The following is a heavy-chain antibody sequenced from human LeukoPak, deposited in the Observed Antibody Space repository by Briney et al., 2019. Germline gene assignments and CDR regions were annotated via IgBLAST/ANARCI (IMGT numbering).Heavy chain of an antibody. CDR1: GYTFTGYY. V-gene: IGHV1-2*06. D-gene: IGHD1-1*01. CDR2: INPNSGGT. Sequence: ASVKVSCKASGYTFTGYYMHWVRQAPGQGLEWMGRINPNSGGTNYAQKFRGRVTMTRDTSISTAYMELSRLRSDDTAVYYCARISGDELERRAFDIWGQGTMVTVSS. J-gene: IGHJ3*02. CDR3: ARISGDELERRAFDI.